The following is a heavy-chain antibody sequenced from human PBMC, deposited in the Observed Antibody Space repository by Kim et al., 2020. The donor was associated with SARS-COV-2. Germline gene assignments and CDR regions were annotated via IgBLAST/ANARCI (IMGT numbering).Heavy chain of an antibody. V-gene: IGHV3-9*01. J-gene: IGHJ4*02. D-gene: IGHD4-17*01. Sequence: GYAESVKGRVTTSKDNAQNSLYLQMNSLRAGDTALYYCAKVDDYGGNTDYWGQGTLVTVSS. CDR3: AKVDDYGGNTDY.